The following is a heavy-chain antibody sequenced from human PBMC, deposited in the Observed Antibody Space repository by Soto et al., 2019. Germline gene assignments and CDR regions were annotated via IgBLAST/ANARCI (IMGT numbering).Heavy chain of an antibody. V-gene: IGHV3-23*01. CDR1: GFTFSSYA. CDR2: ISTGGGST. Sequence: EVQLLESGGGLVQPGGSLRRSCAASGFTFSSYAMDWVRQAPGKGLEWVSAISTGGGSTYDADSVKGRFTISRDNSKNTLYLQMSSLRAEDTAVYYCAKDGVASAYARKGYCDCGGQGTLVTVSS. CDR3: AKDGVASAYARKGYCDC. J-gene: IGHJ4*02. D-gene: IGHD5-12*01.